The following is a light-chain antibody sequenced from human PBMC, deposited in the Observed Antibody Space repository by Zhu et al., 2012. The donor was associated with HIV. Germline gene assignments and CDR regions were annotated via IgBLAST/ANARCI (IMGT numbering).Light chain of an antibody. Sequence: DIQMTQSPSSLSASVGDRVTVTCQSSQSISTYLNWYQQKPGKAPKLLIFATSTLQSGVPSRFSGSGSGTAFTLTISSLQPEDFATYFCQQSYNTPLTFGGGTKVEIK. CDR3: QQSYNTPLT. V-gene: IGKV1-39*01. CDR1: QSISTY. J-gene: IGKJ4*01. CDR2: ATS.